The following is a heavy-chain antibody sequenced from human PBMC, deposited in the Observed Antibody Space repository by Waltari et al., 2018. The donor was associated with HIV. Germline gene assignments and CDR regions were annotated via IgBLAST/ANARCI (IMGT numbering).Heavy chain of an antibody. CDR3: ARLYSGYPGFY. J-gene: IGHJ4*02. D-gene: IGHD5-12*01. V-gene: IGHV4-38-2*02. CDR2: IYHRGNP. Sequence: QVQLRESGPGLVKPSETLSLTCTVSNYSIANGYYWGWIRQPPGKGLEWIGSIYHRGNPYDTPSLKSRVTISVDTSKNQFSLKLSSVTAADTAVYYCARLYSGYPGFYWGQGTLVTVSS. CDR1: NYSIANGYY.